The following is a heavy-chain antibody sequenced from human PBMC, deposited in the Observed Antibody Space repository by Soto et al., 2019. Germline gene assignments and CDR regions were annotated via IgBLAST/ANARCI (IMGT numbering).Heavy chain of an antibody. D-gene: IGHD3-3*02. CDR2: INPSGGST. J-gene: IGHJ5*02. V-gene: IGHV1-46*01. CDR1: GYTFTSYY. Sequence: ASVKVSCKASGYTFTSYYMHWVRQAPGQGLEWMGIINPSGGSTSYAQKFQGRVTMTRDTSTSTAYMELRSLRSDDTAVYYCARDRVSRGFDPWGQGTLVTVSS. CDR3: ARDRVSRGFDP.